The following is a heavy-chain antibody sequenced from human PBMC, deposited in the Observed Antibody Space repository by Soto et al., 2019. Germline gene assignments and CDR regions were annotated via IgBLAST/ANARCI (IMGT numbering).Heavy chain of an antibody. CDR1: GFTFSNFE. Sequence: PGGSLRLSCAASGFTFSNFEMHWVRQAPGKGLEWVSYINTAGNTQYYGESVKGRSTISRDNARNSLFLQMNSLRAEDTAVYYCARAECSTPNCLTAYYSYGLDVWGQGTTVTVSS. CDR3: ARAECSTPNCLTAYYSYGLDV. D-gene: IGHD2-2*01. CDR2: INTAGNTQ. V-gene: IGHV3-48*03. J-gene: IGHJ6*02.